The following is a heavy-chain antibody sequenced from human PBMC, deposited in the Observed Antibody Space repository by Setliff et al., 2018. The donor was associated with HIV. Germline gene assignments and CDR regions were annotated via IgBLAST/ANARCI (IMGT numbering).Heavy chain of an antibody. J-gene: IGHJ4*02. V-gene: IGHV4-34*01. CDR2: INHSGDA. Sequence: SETLSLTCAVYGGSFSSYYWTWIRQPPGKGLEWIGEINHSGDAHYNPSLRSRVTISVDTSRDQFSLKMTSLSAADTAVYYCVRGARGYNYVNFDHWGLGTPVTVSS. CDR3: VRGARGYNYVNFDH. D-gene: IGHD5-18*01. CDR1: GGSFSSYY.